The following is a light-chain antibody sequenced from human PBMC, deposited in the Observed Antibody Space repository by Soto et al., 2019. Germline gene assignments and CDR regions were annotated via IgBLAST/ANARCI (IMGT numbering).Light chain of an antibody. Sequence: EMVLTQSQGTLSLSPGERAPLSCLASQSVSSNFLAWYQQKPGQAPRLLIYGASSRATGIPDRFSGSGSGTDFTLTISRLEPEDFAVYYCQQYGSSQITFGQGTRLEIK. CDR1: QSVSSNF. CDR2: GAS. J-gene: IGKJ5*01. V-gene: IGKV3-20*01. CDR3: QQYGSSQIT.